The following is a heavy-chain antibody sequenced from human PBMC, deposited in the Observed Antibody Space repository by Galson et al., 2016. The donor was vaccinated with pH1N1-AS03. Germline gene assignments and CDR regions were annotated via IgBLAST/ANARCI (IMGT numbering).Heavy chain of an antibody. V-gene: IGHV4-34*12. Sequence: LSLTCTVSRGPFGGAYWTWIRQPPGKGLEWIGEIIIGRGLPPTYNPSLKRRVTISIDTSRGELSLRLRSVTAADTGVYYCARRPTGIDHWGQGSQVTVSA. CDR3: ARRPTGIDH. J-gene: IGHJ5*02. D-gene: IGHD3-10*01. CDR2: IIIGRGLPP. CDR1: RGPFGGAY.